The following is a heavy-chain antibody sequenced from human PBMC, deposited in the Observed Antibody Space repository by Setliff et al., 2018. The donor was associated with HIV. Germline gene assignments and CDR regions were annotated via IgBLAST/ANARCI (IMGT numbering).Heavy chain of an antibody. CDR3: ARDRGSGSWFDF. D-gene: IGHD1-26*01. J-gene: IGHJ4*02. V-gene: IGHV4-39*07. CDR1: GGSIRSSTYY. CDR2: INHSGST. Sequence: PSETLSLTCTVSGGSIRSSTYYWGWIRQPPGKGLEWIGEINHSGSTKYNPSLKSRVTISVDTSTNQFSLKLSSVTAADTAVYYCARDRGSGSWFDFWGQGTLVTVSS.